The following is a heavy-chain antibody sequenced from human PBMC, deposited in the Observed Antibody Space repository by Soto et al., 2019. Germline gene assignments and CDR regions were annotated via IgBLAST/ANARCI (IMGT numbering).Heavy chain of an antibody. V-gene: IGHV3-7*05. D-gene: IGHD6-19*01. CDR2: IKQDGSEK. CDR1: GFTFSSYW. Sequence: GGSLRLSCAASGFTFSSYWMSWVRQAPGKGLEWVANIKQDGSEKYYVDSVKGRFTISRDNAKNSLYLQMNSLRAEDTAVYYCARDSPKAVAGKRRADRREKSPAYYYYGMDVWGQGTTVTVSS. CDR3: ARDSPKAVAGKRRADRREKSPAYYYYGMDV. J-gene: IGHJ6*02.